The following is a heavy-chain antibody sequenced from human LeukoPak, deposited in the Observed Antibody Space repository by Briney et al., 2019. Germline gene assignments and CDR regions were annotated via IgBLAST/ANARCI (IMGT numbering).Heavy chain of an antibody. CDR3: ARGYDSSGPYYYYYYGMDV. J-gene: IGHJ6*02. D-gene: IGHD3-22*01. Sequence: PSETLSLTCAVYGGSFSGYYWSWIRQPPGKGLEWIGYIYHSGSTYYNPSLKSRVTISVDRSKNQFSLKLSSVTAADTAVYYCARGYDSSGPYYYYYYGMDVWGQGTTVTVSS. CDR1: GGSFSGYY. CDR2: IYHSGST. V-gene: IGHV4-34*01.